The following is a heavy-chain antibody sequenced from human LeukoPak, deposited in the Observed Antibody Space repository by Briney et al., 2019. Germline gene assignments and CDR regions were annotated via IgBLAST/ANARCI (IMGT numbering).Heavy chain of an antibody. CDR2: IKQDGSEK. CDR1: GFTFSSYW. V-gene: IGHV3-7*01. CDR3: AKDRGSRNEILTGRPRASMDFDY. Sequence: GGSLRLSCAASGFTFSSYWMSRVRQAPGKGLEWVANIKQDGSEKYYVDSVKGRFTISRDNAKNSLYLQMNSLRAEDTGVYYCAKDRGSRNEILTGRPRASMDFDYWGQGTLVIVSS. J-gene: IGHJ4*02. D-gene: IGHD3-9*01.